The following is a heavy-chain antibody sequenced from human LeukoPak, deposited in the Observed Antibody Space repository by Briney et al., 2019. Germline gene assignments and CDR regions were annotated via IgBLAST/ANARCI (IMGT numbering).Heavy chain of an antibody. J-gene: IGHJ3*02. CDR2: ISYDGSNK. V-gene: IGHV3-30*03. D-gene: IGHD5-24*01. CDR3: ARDYGMAGSTNAFDI. CDR1: GFTFSSYG. Sequence: GGSLRLSCAASGFTFSSYGMHWVRQAPGKGLEWVAVISYDGSNKCYADSVKGRFTISRDNSKNTLYLQMNSLRVEDTAVYYCARDYGMAGSTNAFDIWGQGTVVTVSS.